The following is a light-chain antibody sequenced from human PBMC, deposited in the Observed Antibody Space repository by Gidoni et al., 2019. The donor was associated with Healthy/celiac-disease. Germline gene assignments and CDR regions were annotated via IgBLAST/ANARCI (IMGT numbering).Light chain of an antibody. CDR1: QSVSSN. J-gene: IGKJ2*01. CDR3: QQYNNWRT. Sequence: IVMTQSPATLSVSPGERATLSCRASQSVSSNLAWYQQKPGQAPRLLIYGASTRATGIPARFSGSGSVTEFTLTISSLQSEDFAVYYCQQYNNWRTFXQXTKLEIK. V-gene: IGKV3-15*01. CDR2: GAS.